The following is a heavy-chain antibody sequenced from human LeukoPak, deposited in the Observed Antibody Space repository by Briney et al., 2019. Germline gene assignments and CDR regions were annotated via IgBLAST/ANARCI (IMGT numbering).Heavy chain of an antibody. CDR3: TRDFGRSSYYFDF. CDR2: IKQDGSEK. Sequence: PSETLSLTCAVYGGSFSGYYWSWIRQPPGKGLEWVANIKQDGSEKYYVDSVKGRFTISRDNAKNSLYLQMNSLRAEDTAVYYCTRDFGRSSYYFDFWGQGTLVTVSS. V-gene: IGHV3-7*01. D-gene: IGHD3-3*01. CDR1: GGSFSGYY. J-gene: IGHJ4*02.